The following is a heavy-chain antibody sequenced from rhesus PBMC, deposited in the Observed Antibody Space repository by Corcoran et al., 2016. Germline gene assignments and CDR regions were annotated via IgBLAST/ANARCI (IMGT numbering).Heavy chain of an antibody. CDR1: GGSISGGYG. J-gene: IGHJ4*01. D-gene: IGHD3-34*01. CDR3: ASLYWGDYDGSYYFDY. V-gene: IGHV4S7*01. Sequence: QVQLQESGPGLLKPSETLSLTCAVSGGSISGGYGWGGIRQPPGKGLEWIGSIYISSGTTYNNPSLKCRVTISTNTSKNQFSLRLSSVTAADTAVYYCASLYWGDYDGSYYFDYWGQGVLVTVSS. CDR2: IYISSGTT.